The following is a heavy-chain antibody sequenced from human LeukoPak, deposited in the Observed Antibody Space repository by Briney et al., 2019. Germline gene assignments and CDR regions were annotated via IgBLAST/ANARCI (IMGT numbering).Heavy chain of an antibody. CDR1: GGSISTYY. V-gene: IGHV4-59*08. D-gene: IGHD1-1*01. Sequence: SETLSLTCTVSGGSISTYYWSWIRQPPGKGLEWIGYVYYSGSTNYNPSLKSRVTISVDTSKNQFSLKLNSVTAADTAVYYCARRQLSYRYFDLWGRGTLVTVSS. CDR2: VYYSGST. J-gene: IGHJ2*01. CDR3: ARRQLSYRYFDL.